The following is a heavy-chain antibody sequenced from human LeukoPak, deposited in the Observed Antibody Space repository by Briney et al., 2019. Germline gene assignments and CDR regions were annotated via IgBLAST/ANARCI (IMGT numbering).Heavy chain of an antibody. CDR1: GFTFSTYT. Sequence: GGSLRLSCAASGFTFSTYTMNWVRQAPGKGLEWVSSISSSSSYIYYADSVKGRFTISRDNAENSVFLQMSSLRAEDTAVYFCAREYYSSGFDLWGQGTLVTVSS. CDR2: ISSSSSYI. V-gene: IGHV3-21*01. J-gene: IGHJ4*02. D-gene: IGHD6-19*01. CDR3: AREYYSSGFDL.